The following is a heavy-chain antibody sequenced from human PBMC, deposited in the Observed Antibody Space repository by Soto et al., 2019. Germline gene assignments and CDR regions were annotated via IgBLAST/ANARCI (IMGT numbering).Heavy chain of an antibody. D-gene: IGHD2-2*01. CDR2: ISGSGGST. J-gene: IGHJ4*02. CDR3: AKDRIVPAAGPKRSTDY. V-gene: IGHV3-23*01. Sequence: GGSLRLSCAASGFTFSSYAMSWVRQAPGKGLEWVSAISGSGGSTYYADSVKGRFTISRDNSKNTLYLQMNSLRAEDPAVYYCAKDRIVPAAGPKRSTDYWGQGTPVTVSS. CDR1: GFTFSSYA.